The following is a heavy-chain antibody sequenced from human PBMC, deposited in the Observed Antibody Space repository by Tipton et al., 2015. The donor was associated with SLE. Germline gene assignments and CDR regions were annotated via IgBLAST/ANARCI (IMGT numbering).Heavy chain of an antibody. CDR1: GGSIRRSF. V-gene: IGHV4-59*08. CDR2: IYSSGNI. J-gene: IGHJ3*02. D-gene: IGHD3-22*01. Sequence: TLSLTCTVSGGSIRRSFWSWIRQAPGMGLEWIGFIYSSGNINYNPSLKSRVNMSVDASKNQLSLSLSSATAADTAVYYCTRHVDFDSSTYRSDAFEIWGQGTTVVVSS. CDR3: TRHVDFDSSTYRSDAFEI.